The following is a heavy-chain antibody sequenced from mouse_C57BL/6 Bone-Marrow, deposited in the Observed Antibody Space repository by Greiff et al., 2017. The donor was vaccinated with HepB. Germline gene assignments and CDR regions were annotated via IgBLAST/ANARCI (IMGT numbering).Heavy chain of an antibody. D-gene: IGHD1-1*01. V-gene: IGHV1-18*01. CDR1: GYTFTDYN. CDR3: ARPPYYGSSYDWYFDV. CDR2: INPNNGGT. Sequence: EVKLQQSGPELVKPGASVKIPCKASGYTFTDYNMDWVKQSHGKSLEWIGDINPNNGGTIYNQKFKGKATLTVDKSSSTAYMELRSLTSEDTAVYYCARPPYYGSSYDWYFDVWGTGTTVTVSS. J-gene: IGHJ1*03.